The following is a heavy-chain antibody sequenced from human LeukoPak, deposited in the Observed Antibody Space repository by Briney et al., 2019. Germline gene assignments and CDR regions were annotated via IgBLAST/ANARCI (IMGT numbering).Heavy chain of an antibody. D-gene: IGHD3-22*01. CDR1: GFTFSSYS. CDR2: ISSSSSYI. CDR3: ATAYYYDSSGYYRNFDY. Sequence: GGSLRLSCAASGFTFSSYSMNWVRQAPGKGLEWVSSISSSSSYIYYADSVKGRFTISRDNAKNSLYLQMNSLGAEDTAVYYCATAYYYDSSGYYRNFDYWGQGTLVTVSS. J-gene: IGHJ4*02. V-gene: IGHV3-21*01.